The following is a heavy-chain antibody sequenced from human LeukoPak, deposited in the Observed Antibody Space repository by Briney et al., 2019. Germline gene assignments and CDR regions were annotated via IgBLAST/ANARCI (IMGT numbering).Heavy chain of an antibody. CDR2: INPNSGGT. J-gene: IGHJ5*02. D-gene: IGHD4/OR15-4a*01. Sequence: ASVKVSCKASGYTFTGYYIHWVRQAPGQGLEWMGWINPNSGGTNYAQKFQGRVTMTRDTSISTAYMELSSLTSDDTAVYYCARTPGAIVVPWGQRTLVTVSS. V-gene: IGHV1-2*02. CDR3: ARTPGAIVVP. CDR1: GYTFTGYY.